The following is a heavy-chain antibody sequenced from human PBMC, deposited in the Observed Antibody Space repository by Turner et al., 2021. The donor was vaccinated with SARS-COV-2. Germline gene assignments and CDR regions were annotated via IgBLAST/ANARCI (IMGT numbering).Heavy chain of an antibody. V-gene: IGHV1-24*01. CDR2: FDPEDGET. J-gene: IGHJ6*02. Sequence: QVQLVQSGAEGKKPGAPVKDSCKVSGYTLTELSMHWVRQAPGKGLEWMRGFDPEDGETIYAQKFQDRVTMTEDTSTDTAYMGLSSLRSEDTAVYYCATSVAVTGTPSEYYYYYGMDVWGQGTTVTVSS. D-gene: IGHD6-19*01. CDR1: GYTLTELS. CDR3: ATSVAVTGTPSEYYYYYGMDV.